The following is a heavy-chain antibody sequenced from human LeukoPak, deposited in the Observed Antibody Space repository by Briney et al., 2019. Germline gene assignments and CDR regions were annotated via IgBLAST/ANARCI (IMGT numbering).Heavy chain of an antibody. Sequence: SETLSLTCAVYGGSFSGYYWSWIRQPPGKGLEWIGEINHSGSTNYNPSLKSRVTISVDTSKNQFSLKLSSVTAADTAVYYRARGRRALNCSSTSCSRVWAFDIWGQGTMVTVSS. CDR2: INHSGST. V-gene: IGHV4-34*01. J-gene: IGHJ3*02. D-gene: IGHD2-2*01. CDR1: GGSFSGYY. CDR3: ARGRRALNCSSTSCSRVWAFDI.